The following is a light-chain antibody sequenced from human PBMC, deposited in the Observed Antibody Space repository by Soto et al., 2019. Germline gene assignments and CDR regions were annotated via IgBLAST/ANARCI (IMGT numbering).Light chain of an antibody. V-gene: IGKV2-28*01. CDR3: MQALQPLFT. CDR1: QSLLHSNGYNY. CDR2: LGS. Sequence: IVMTQSPLSLPVTPGEPASISCRSSQSLLHSNGYNYLDWYLQKPGQSPQLLIYLGSNRASGVPDRFSGSGSGTDVTLKISRVEAEDVGVYYCMQALQPLFTFGPGTKVYIK. J-gene: IGKJ3*01.